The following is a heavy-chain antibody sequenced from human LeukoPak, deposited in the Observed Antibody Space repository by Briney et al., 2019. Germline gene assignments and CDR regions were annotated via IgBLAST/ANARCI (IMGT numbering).Heavy chain of an antibody. CDR2: ISGIGSAI. V-gene: IGHV3-11*01. J-gene: IGHJ4*02. Sequence: GRSLRLSCAASGFTFSDYYMSWIRQPPGKGLEWVSYISGIGSAIYYADSVKGRVVISRDNAKKSLYLQMNSLRAEDTAVYYCARSPISMVRAFDYWGQGTQVTVSS. CDR3: ARSPISMVRAFDY. CDR1: GFTFSDYY. D-gene: IGHD3-10*01.